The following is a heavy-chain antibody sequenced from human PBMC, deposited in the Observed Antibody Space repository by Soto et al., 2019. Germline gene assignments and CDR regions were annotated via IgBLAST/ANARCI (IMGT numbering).Heavy chain of an antibody. Sequence: PSETLSLTCAVYGGSFSGYYWSWIRQPPGKGLEWIGEINHSGSTNYNPSLKSRVTISVDTSKNQFSLKLSSVTAADTAVYYCARGQYDFWSGYRPNYCYYYVDVWGKGTTVTVPS. D-gene: IGHD3-3*01. CDR1: GGSFSGYY. CDR2: INHSGST. CDR3: ARGQYDFWSGYRPNYCYYYVDV. V-gene: IGHV4-34*01. J-gene: IGHJ6*03.